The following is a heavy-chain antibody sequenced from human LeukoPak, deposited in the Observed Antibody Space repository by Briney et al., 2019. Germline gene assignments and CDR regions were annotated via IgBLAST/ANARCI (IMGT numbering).Heavy chain of an antibody. CDR1: GYTFTGYY. D-gene: IGHD4-17*01. Sequence: PSVKVSCKASGYTFTGYYMHWVRQAPGQGLEWIGRINPNSGGTNYAQKFQGRVTMTRDTSISTAYMELSRLRSDDTAVYYCARVDWTVTTDAFDIWGQVTMVTVSS. J-gene: IGHJ3*02. V-gene: IGHV1-2*06. CDR2: INPNSGGT. CDR3: ARVDWTVTTDAFDI.